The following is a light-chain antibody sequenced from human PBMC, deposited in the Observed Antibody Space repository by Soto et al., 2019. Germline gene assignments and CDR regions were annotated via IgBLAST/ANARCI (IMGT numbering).Light chain of an antibody. V-gene: IGKV3-20*01. J-gene: IGKJ4*01. Sequence: EIVLTQSPGTLSLSPGERATLSCRASQSVSSSYLAWYQQKPGQAPRLLIYGASSRATGIPDRFSGSGSGTDFTLTISRLEPEDFAVYYCQQYGRPVTFGGGTKVDIK. CDR2: GAS. CDR1: QSVSSSY. CDR3: QQYGRPVT.